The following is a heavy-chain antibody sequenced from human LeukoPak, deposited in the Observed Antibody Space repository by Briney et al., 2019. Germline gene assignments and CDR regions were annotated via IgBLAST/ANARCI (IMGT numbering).Heavy chain of an antibody. Sequence: GGSLRLSCAASGFTFSSYSMNWVRQAPRKGLEWVSSISSSSSYIYYADSVKGRSTISRDNAKNSPYLQMNSLRAEDTAVYYCARYPIVVVVPAAIPFGAFDIWGQGTMVTVSS. CDR1: GFTFSSYS. CDR3: ARYPIVVVVPAAIPFGAFDI. D-gene: IGHD2-2*01. J-gene: IGHJ3*02. CDR2: ISSSSSYI. V-gene: IGHV3-21*01.